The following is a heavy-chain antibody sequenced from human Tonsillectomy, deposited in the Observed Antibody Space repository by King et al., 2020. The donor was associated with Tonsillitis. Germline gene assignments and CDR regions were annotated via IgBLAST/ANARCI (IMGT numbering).Heavy chain of an antibody. V-gene: IGHV3-21*01. CDR1: EFTFSTYS. CDR2: ISSSSSYI. J-gene: IGHJ4*02. Sequence: QLVQSGGGLVKPGGSLRLSCAASEFTFSTYSMNWVRQAPGKGLEWVSSISSSSSYIYYADSVKGRFTISRDNAKNSLYLQMNSLRAEDTAVYYCARDLGWSFDYWGRGTLVTVSS. CDR3: ARDLGWSFDY. D-gene: IGHD3-16*01.